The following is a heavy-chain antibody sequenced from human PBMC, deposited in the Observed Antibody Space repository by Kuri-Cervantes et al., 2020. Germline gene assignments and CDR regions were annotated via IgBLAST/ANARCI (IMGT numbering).Heavy chain of an antibody. J-gene: IGHJ6*03. CDR2: IYYSGST. CDR3: ARVAQTVYDTDYYYYYYMDV. Sequence: SETLSLTCTVSGGSITSSSYYWDWIRQPPGKGLEWIGSIYYSGSTYYSPSLKSRVTISVDTSKNQFSLKLSSVTAADTAMYYCARVAQTVYDTDYYYYYYMDVWGKGTTVTVSS. V-gene: IGHV4-39*07. D-gene: IGHD5/OR15-5a*01. CDR1: GGSITSSSYY.